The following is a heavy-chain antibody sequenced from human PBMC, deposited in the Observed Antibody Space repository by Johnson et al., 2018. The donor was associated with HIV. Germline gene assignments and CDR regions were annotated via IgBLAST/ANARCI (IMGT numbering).Heavy chain of an antibody. CDR3: ARVGGSWMLDAFDI. V-gene: IGHV3-30*04. J-gene: IGHJ3*02. D-gene: IGHD3-10*01. CDR2: ISYDGSNK. Sequence: QVQLVESGGGVVQPGRSLRLSCAASGFTFSSYAMHWVRQAPGKGPEWVAVISYDGSNKYYADSVKGRFTISRDNSKNTLYLQMNSLRAGDSAVYYCARVGGSWMLDAFDIWGQGTVVTVSS. CDR1: GFTFSSYA.